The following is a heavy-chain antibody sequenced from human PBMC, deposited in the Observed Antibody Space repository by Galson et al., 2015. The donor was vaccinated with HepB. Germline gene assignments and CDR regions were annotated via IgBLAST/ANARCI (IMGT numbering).Heavy chain of an antibody. Sequence: SLRLSCAASGFTFSNAWMSWVRQAPGKGLEWVGRIKSKTDGGTTDYAAPVKGRFTISRDDSKNTLFLQMNSLRAEDTAVYYCAKAVSSSSVWYFDLWGRGTLVTVSS. CDR3: AKAVSSSSVWYFDL. V-gene: IGHV3-15*01. J-gene: IGHJ2*01. CDR1: GFTFSNAW. CDR2: IKSKTDGGTT. D-gene: IGHD6-6*01.